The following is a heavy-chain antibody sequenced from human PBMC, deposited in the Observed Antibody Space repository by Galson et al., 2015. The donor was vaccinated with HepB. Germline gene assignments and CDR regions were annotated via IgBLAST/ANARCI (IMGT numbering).Heavy chain of an antibody. Sequence: SVKVSCKASGGTFSSYAISWVRQAPGQGLEWMGGIIPIFGTANYAQKFQGRITITADESTSTAYMELSSLRSEDTAVYYCARVSGFLFNLMDVWGQGTTVTVSS. CDR3: ARVSGFLFNLMDV. CDR1: GGTFSSYA. J-gene: IGHJ6*02. D-gene: IGHD3-22*01. V-gene: IGHV1-69*13. CDR2: IIPIFGTA.